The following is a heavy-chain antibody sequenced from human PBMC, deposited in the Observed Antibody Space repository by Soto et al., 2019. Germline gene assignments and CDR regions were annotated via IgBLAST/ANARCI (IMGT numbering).Heavy chain of an antibody. CDR3: ARGGAGSYYYYGMDV. D-gene: IGHD2-21*01. CDR2: TNGDASST. J-gene: IGHJ6*02. CDR1: GFTFSSYY. Sequence: LRLSCVASGFTFSSYYMHWVRQAPGKGLVWVSRTNGDASSTTYADSVKGRFTISRDNAKNTLYLQMISLRVEDTAVYYCARGGAGSYYYYGMDVWGQGTTVTVSS. V-gene: IGHV3-74*03.